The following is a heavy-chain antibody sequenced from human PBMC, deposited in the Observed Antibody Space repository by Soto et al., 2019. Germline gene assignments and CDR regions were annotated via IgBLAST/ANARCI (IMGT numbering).Heavy chain of an antibody. CDR2: IYPTDSHT. CDR1: GYTFTSYS. V-gene: IGHV5-10-1*01. J-gene: IGHJ4*02. Sequence: PGESLKISCKGSGYTFTSYSISWVRQMPGKGLEWMGTIYPTDSHTTYSPSFEGHVTISADSSVRTAYLQWGSLKASDTAMYFCARNNDASGTEHNYWGQGTRVTVSS. CDR3: ARNNDASGTEHNY. D-gene: IGHD1-1*01.